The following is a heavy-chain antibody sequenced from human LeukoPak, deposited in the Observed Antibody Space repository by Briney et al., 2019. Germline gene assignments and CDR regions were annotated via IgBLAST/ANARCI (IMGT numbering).Heavy chain of an antibody. J-gene: IGHJ6*03. D-gene: IGHD3-10*01. CDR1: GYTFTSYY. Sequence: RASVKVSCKASGYTFTSYYMHWVRQAPGQGLEWMGIINPSGGSTSYAQKFQGRVTMTRDMSTSTVYMELSSLRSEDTAVYYCARAGGSGSYYYYYYMDVWGKGTTVTISS. CDR2: INPSGGST. V-gene: IGHV1-46*01. CDR3: ARAGGSGSYYYYYYMDV.